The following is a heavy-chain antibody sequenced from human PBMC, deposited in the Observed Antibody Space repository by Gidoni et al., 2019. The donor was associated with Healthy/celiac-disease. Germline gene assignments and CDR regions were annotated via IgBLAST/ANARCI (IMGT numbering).Heavy chain of an antibody. V-gene: IGHV4-39*01. Sequence: STYYNPSLKSRVTISVDTSKNQFSLKLSSVTAADTAVYYCASLYSSGWYYFDYWGQGTLVTVSS. J-gene: IGHJ4*02. D-gene: IGHD6-19*01. CDR3: ASLYSSGWYYFDY. CDR2: ST.